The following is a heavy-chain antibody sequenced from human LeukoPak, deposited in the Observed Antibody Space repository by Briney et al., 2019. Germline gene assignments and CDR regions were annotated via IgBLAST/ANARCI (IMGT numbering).Heavy chain of an antibody. CDR2: TNPNSGGT. J-gene: IGHJ5*02. CDR1: GYTFTGYY. CDR3: ARLLVATYNWFDP. Sequence: GASVKVSCKASGYTFTGYYMHWVRQAPGQGLEWMGWTNPNSGGTNYAQKFQGRVTMTRDTSISTAYMELSRLRSDDTAVYYCARLLVATYNWFDPWGQGTLVTVSS. V-gene: IGHV1-2*02. D-gene: IGHD5-12*01.